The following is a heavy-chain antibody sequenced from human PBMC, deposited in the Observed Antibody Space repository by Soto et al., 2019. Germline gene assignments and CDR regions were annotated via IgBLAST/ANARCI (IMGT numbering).Heavy chain of an antibody. CDR1: GGTFSSYT. J-gene: IGHJ6*03. V-gene: IGHV1-69*02. Sequence: SVKVSCKASGGTFSSYTISWVRQAPGQGLEWMGRIIPILGIANYAQKFQGRVTITADKSTSTAYMELSSLRSEDTAVYYCASSRITIFGVDQYYYYYMDVWGKGTTVTVSS. CDR3: ASSRITIFGVDQYYYYYMDV. D-gene: IGHD3-3*01. CDR2: IIPILGIA.